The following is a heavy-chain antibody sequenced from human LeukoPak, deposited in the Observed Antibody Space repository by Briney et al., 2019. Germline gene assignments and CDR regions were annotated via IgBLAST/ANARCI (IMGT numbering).Heavy chain of an antibody. Sequence: SETLSLTCTVSGDSISSSNSYRGWIRQPPGKGLEWIGSLYYSGSTYYNPSLKSRVTISVDTSKNQFSLKLSSVTAADTAAYYCARLLGRGGFDYWGQGTLVTVSS. CDR2: LYYSGST. J-gene: IGHJ4*02. V-gene: IGHV4-39*01. CDR1: GDSISSSNSY. D-gene: IGHD7-27*01. CDR3: ARLLGRGGFDY.